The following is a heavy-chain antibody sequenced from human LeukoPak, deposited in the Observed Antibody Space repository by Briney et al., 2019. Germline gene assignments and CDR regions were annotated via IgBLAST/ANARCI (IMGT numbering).Heavy chain of an antibody. J-gene: IGHJ4*02. CDR1: GFTFSSYA. Sequence: PGGSLRLSCAASGFTFSSYAMSWVRQAPGKGLEWVSAISGSGGSTYYADSVKGRFTISRDNSKNTLYLQMNSLRAEDTAVYYCAKDLGQQLVRNLFDYWGQGTLVTVSS. D-gene: IGHD6-13*01. V-gene: IGHV3-23*01. CDR3: AKDLGQQLVRNLFDY. CDR2: ISGSGGST.